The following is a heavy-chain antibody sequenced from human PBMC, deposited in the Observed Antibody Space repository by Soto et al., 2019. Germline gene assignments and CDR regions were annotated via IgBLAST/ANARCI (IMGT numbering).Heavy chain of an antibody. J-gene: IGHJ3*02. CDR1: GLTFRSYW. D-gene: IGHD6-13*01. Sequence: GESLKISCAASGLTFRSYWMHWVRQAPGQGLEWVSTLRNDGTSTYYADSVKGRFTISRDNSKNTLYLQMNSLRAEDTAIYYCAKTFSPSWFLDIRGKGPMVTVSS. CDR3: AKTFSPSWFLDI. V-gene: IGHV3-23*01. CDR2: LRNDGTST.